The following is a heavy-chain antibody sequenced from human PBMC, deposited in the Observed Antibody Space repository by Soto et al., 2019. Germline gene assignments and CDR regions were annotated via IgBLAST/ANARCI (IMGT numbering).Heavy chain of an antibody. CDR2: ISGSGGST. Sequence: EVQLLESGGGLVQPGGSLRLSCAASGFTFSSYAMSWVRQAPGKGLEWVSAISGSGGSTYYADSVKGRFTISRDNSKNTLYLQMNSLRAEDTAVYYCAKYPPFALMVYPTMDVWGKGTTVTVSS. CDR3: AKYPPFALMVYPTMDV. J-gene: IGHJ6*04. CDR1: GFTFSSYA. D-gene: IGHD2-8*01. V-gene: IGHV3-23*01.